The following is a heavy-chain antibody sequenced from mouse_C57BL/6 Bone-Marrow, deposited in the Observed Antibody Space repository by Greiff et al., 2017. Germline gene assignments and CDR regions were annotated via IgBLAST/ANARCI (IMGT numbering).Heavy chain of an antibody. D-gene: IGHD4-1*01. CDR3: ARSRTGGY. V-gene: IGHV1-4*01. CDR1: GYTFTSYT. J-gene: IGHJ2*01. Sequence: VQLQQSGADLARPGASVKMSCKASGYTFTSYTMNWVKQRPGQGLAWIGYINPRSGYTKYNQKFKDKATLTADKSSNTAYMQLSSLTSEDSAVYYCARSRTGGYWGQGTTLTVSS. CDR2: INPRSGYT.